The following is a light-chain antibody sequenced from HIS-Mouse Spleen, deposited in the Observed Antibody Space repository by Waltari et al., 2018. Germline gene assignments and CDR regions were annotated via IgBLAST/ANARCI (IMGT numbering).Light chain of an antibody. V-gene: IGLV2-23*01. CDR1: SSDVGSYNL. Sequence: QSALTQPASVSGSPGQSITISCTGTSSDVGSYNLVSWYQQPPGNAPKLMIYEGSKRASVVSNRFSGSKSGNTASLTISGLQAEDEADYYCCSYAGSNWVFGGGTKLTVL. CDR3: CSYAGSNWV. CDR2: EGS. J-gene: IGLJ3*02.